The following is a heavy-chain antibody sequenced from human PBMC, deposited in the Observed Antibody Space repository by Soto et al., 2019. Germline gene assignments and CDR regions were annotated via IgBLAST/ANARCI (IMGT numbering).Heavy chain of an antibody. CDR3: ATDSPKYCSSTSCFKWGWFDP. V-gene: IGHV1-24*01. D-gene: IGHD2-2*01. CDR1: GYTLTELS. J-gene: IGHJ5*02. CDR2: FDPEDGET. Sequence: QVQLVQSGAEVKKPGASVKVSCKVSGYTLTELSMHWVRQAPGKGLEWMGGFDPEDGETIYAQKFQGRVTMTEDTSTDTAYMELSSLRSEDTDVYYCATDSPKYCSSTSCFKWGWFDPWGQGTLVTVSS.